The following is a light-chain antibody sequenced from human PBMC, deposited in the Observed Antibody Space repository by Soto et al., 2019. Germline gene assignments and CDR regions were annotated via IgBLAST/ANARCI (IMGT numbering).Light chain of an antibody. J-gene: IGKJ1*01. Sequence: EIVMTQSPATLSVSPGERATLSCRASQSVFSSLAWYQQKPGQAPRLLIYGAATRATGIPARFRGSGSGTEFTLTISSLQSEDFAVYYCQQYHNWPAFGQGTKVDIK. CDR2: GAA. V-gene: IGKV3-15*01. CDR1: QSVFSS. CDR3: QQYHNWPA.